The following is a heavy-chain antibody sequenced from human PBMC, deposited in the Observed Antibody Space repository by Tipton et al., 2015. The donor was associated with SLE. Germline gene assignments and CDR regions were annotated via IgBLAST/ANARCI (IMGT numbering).Heavy chain of an antibody. Sequence: SLRLSCATSGFTFSTFPMHWVRQAPGKGLEWVAVISYDGSNKYYADSVKGRFTISRDNSQNTLDLQMNSLRAEDTAVYYCASNIVGATPPFDYWGQGTLVTVSS. CDR3: ASNIVGATPPFDY. CDR2: ISYDGSNK. V-gene: IGHV3-30*04. D-gene: IGHD1-26*01. J-gene: IGHJ4*02. CDR1: GFTFSTFP.